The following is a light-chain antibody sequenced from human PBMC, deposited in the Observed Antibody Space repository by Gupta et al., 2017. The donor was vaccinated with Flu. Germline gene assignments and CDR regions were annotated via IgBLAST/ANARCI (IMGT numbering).Light chain of an antibody. V-gene: IGKV1-8*01. Sequence: AIRLTQSPSSLSASTGDRVTITCRASQGINSYLAWYQQKPGKAPKLLIYAASTLQSGVPSRFSGSGSGTDFTLTISCLQSEDFATYYCQQYYSYPPDTFGQGTKLEIK. CDR1: QGINSY. J-gene: IGKJ2*01. CDR3: QQYYSYPPDT. CDR2: AAS.